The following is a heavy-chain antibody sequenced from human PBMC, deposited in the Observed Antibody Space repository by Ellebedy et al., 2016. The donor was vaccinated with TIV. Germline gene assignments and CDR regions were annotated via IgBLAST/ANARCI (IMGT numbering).Heavy chain of an antibody. CDR1: GFIVSSNF. CDR2: IYSGGST. CDR3: ARMDHRGSGWYFDY. Sequence: GGSLRLXCAASGFIVSSNFMSWVRQAPGKGLEWVSVIYSGGSTYYADSVKGRFTISRDNAKNSLYLQMNSLRAEDTAVYYCARMDHRGSGWYFDYWGQGTLVTVSS. J-gene: IGHJ4*02. D-gene: IGHD6-19*01. V-gene: IGHV3-53*01.